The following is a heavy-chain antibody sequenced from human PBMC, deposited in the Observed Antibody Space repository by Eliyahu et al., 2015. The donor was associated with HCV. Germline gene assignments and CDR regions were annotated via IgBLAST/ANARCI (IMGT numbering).Heavy chain of an antibody. D-gene: IGHD3-22*01. CDR3: ARVPIYYDSSGSYYGGHFDS. CDR1: GGSISSGDYY. CDR2: MYYSGNT. V-gene: IGHV4-30-4*01. J-gene: IGHJ4*02. Sequence: QVQLQESGPGLVKPSETLSLTXTVSGGSISSGDYYWDWIRQPPGKGLEWIGSMYYSGNTYYNPSLKSRVTISIDTSEKHFSLRLGSVTAADTAVYFCARVPIYYDSSGSYYGGHFDSWGQGTLVTVSS.